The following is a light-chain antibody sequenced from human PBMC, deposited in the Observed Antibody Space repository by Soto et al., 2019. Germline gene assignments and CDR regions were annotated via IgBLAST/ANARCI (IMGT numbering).Light chain of an antibody. J-gene: IGLJ3*02. CDR3: AIWDLTLSAWV. V-gene: IGLV1-44*01. CDR2: SND. Sequence: QSVLTQPPSASGTPGQRVTISCSGTTSNIGSNTVSWYQHLPGTAPKLLIYSNDQRPSGVPDRFSGSKSGTSASLAISGLQSEDEADYYCAIWDLTLSAWVFGGGTKLIVL. CDR1: TSNIGSNT.